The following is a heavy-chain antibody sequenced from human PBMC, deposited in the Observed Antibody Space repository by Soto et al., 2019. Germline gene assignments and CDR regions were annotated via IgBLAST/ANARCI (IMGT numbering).Heavy chain of an antibody. D-gene: IGHD2-2*02. CDR3: ARDPSIVVVPAAIRAYYYYYGMDV. V-gene: IGHV3-74*01. CDR1: GFTFSSYW. CDR2: INTDGSRT. Sequence: PGGSLRLSCAASGFTFSSYWMHWVRQVPGKGLVWVSRINTDGSRTNYADFVEGRFTISRDNAKNSLYLQMNSLRAEDTAVYYCARDPSIVVVPAAIRAYYYYYGMDVWGQGTTVTVSS. J-gene: IGHJ6*02.